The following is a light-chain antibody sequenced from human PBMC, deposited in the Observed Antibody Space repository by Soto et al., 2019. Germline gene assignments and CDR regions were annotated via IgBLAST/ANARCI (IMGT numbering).Light chain of an antibody. CDR1: RSDVGGYNY. V-gene: IGLV2-14*01. CDR3: TSYTSNSPYVG. Sequence: QSALTQPASVSGSPGQSITISCTGTRSDVGGYNYVSWYQQHPGKAPKLMIYDVSNRPSGVSNRFSGSKSGNTASLTISGLQVEDEADYYCTSYTSNSPYVGFAGGTKLTVL. CDR2: DVS. J-gene: IGLJ2*01.